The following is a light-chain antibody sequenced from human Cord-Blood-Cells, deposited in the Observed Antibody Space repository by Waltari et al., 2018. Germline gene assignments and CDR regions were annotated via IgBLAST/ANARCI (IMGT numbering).Light chain of an antibody. J-gene: IGLJ3*02. CDR2: DVS. Sequence: QSALTQPASVSGSPGQSITIPCPGTSRDVGGYNYVPWYQQHPGKAPKLMIYDVSNRPSGVSNRFSGSKSGNTASLTISGLQAEDEADYYCSSYTSSSTWVFGGGTKLTVL. CDR3: SSYTSSSTWV. CDR1: SRDVGGYNY. V-gene: IGLV2-14*03.